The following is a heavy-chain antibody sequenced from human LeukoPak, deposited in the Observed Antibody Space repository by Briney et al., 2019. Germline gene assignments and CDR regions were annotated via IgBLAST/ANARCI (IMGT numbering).Heavy chain of an antibody. CDR2: ISYDGSNK. J-gene: IGHJ4*02. CDR1: GVTFSSYG. CDR3: ANELGSCVKWLVRPFDY. V-gene: IGHV3-30*18. D-gene: IGHD6-19*01. Sequence: PGRSLRLSCAASGVTFSSYGMHWVRQAPGKGLEWVAVISYDGSNKYYADSVKGRFTISRDNSKNTLYLQMNSLRAEDTAVYYCANELGSCVKWLVRPFDYWGQRTLVTVSS.